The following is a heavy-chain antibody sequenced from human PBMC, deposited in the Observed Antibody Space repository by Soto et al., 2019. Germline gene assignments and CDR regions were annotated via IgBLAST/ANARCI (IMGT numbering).Heavy chain of an antibody. CDR3: AKRWASHHFFDY. J-gene: IGHJ4*02. D-gene: IGHD1-26*01. Sequence: VQLLESGGGLVRPGGSLGLSCSTSGLTFSNYAMSWVRQAPGKWLGWVSCISGSTVSTYYADCVKGRFTISRDNSKNTLSLQKNSLRAEDTAVYYCAKRWASHHFFDYWGQGTLVTVAS. V-gene: IGHV3-23*01. CDR1: GLTFSNYA. CDR2: ISGSTVST.